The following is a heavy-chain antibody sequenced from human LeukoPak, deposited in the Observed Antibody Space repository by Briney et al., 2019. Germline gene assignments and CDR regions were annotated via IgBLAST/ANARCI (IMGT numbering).Heavy chain of an antibody. CDR1: GGSISSSSYY. CDR2: IYYSGST. J-gene: IGHJ6*03. D-gene: IGHD3-10*01. Sequence: SETLSLTCTVSGGSISSSSYYWGWIRQPPGKGLEWIGSIYYSGSTNSNPSLKSRVTISVDTSKNQFSLRLSSVTAADTAVYYCAASKKYGSGSYYVYYMDVWGKGTTVTISS. V-gene: IGHV4-39*07. CDR3: AASKKYGSGSYYVYYMDV.